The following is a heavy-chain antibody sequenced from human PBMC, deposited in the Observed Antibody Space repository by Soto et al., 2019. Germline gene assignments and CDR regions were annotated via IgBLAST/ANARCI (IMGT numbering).Heavy chain of an antibody. CDR2: IAWNSDSI. J-gene: IGHJ6*01. Sequence: EVQLVESGGGLVQPGRSLRLSCAASGFSGEDYAMHWVRQAPGKGMELVSGIAWNSDSIGYADSGKGRFTISRDNGKNSLDLQMNSLRPEDTALYYCAKDHYGSAIYGMDVWGQGPTVTVSS. D-gene: IGHD3-10*01. CDR3: AKDHYGSAIYGMDV. CDR1: GFSGEDYA. V-gene: IGHV3-9*01.